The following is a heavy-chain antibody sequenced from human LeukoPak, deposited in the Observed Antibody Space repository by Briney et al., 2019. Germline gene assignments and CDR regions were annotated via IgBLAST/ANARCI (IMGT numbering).Heavy chain of an antibody. D-gene: IGHD3-3*01. V-gene: IGHV4-61*01. Sequence: SETLSLTCTVSGYSISSGYYWNWIRQPPGKGLEWIGYIYYSGSTNYNPSLKSRVTISVDTSKNQFSLKLSSVTAADTAVYYCARNDFWSGTDYWGQGTLVTVSS. CDR2: IYYSGST. CDR3: ARNDFWSGTDY. CDR1: GYSISSGYY. J-gene: IGHJ4*02.